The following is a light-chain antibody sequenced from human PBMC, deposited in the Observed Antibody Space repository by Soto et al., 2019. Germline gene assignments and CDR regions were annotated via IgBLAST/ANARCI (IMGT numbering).Light chain of an antibody. J-gene: IGLJ3*02. Sequence: QSVLTQPPSASGTPGQRVTISCSGSNSNIGSDTVNWYQHLPGTAPKLVIHSNNQRPSGVPDRFSASKSGTSASLVISGLQSEDEADYYCAAWDDSLNWVFCGGTKLTVL. V-gene: IGLV1-44*01. CDR3: AAWDDSLNWV. CDR2: SNN. CDR1: NSNIGSDT.